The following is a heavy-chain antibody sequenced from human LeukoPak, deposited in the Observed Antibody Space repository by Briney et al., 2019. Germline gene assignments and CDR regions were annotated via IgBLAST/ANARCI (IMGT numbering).Heavy chain of an antibody. V-gene: IGHV3-23*01. Sequence: GESLRLSCAASGFTFSSYAMSWVRQAPGKGLEWVSAVSGSGGSTYYADSVKGRFTISRDNSKNTLYLQMNSLRAEDTAVYYCAKDHGVAAAGIPKWFDYWGQGTLVTVSS. J-gene: IGHJ4*02. CDR1: GFTFSSYA. CDR3: AKDHGVAAAGIPKWFDY. CDR2: VSGSGGST. D-gene: IGHD6-13*01.